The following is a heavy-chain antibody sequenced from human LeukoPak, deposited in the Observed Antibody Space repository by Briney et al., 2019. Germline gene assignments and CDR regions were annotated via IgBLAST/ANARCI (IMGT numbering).Heavy chain of an antibody. CDR3: AKGSAIVVVITTSDY. J-gene: IGHJ4*02. CDR2: ISGSGGST. D-gene: IGHD3-22*01. CDR1: GFTFSSYA. Sequence: GGSLRLSCAASGFTFSSYAMSWVRQAPGKGLEWVSAISGSGGSTYYADSVKGRFTISRDNSKNTLYLQMNSLRAEDTAVYYCAKGSAIVVVITTSDYWGQGTLVTVSS. V-gene: IGHV3-23*01.